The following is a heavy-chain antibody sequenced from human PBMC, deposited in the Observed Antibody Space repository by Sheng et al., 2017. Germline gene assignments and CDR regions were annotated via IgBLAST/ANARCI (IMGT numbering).Heavy chain of an antibody. CDR2: IYYSGST. V-gene: IGHV4-39*07. Sequence: QLQLQESGPGLVKPSETLSLTCTVSGGSISSSSYYWGWIRQPPGKGLEWIGTIYYSGSTYYNPSLKSRVTISVDTSKNQFSLKLTSVTAADTAVYYCVREVDIVPTGDYFDYWGQGTLVTVSS. CDR3: VREVDIVPTGDYFDY. D-gene: IGHD5-12*01. CDR1: GGSISSSSYY. J-gene: IGHJ4*02.